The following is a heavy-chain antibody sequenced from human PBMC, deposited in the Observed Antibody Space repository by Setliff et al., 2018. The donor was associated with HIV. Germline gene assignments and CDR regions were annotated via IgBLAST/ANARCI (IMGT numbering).Heavy chain of an antibody. V-gene: IGHV4-59*01. D-gene: IGHD2-2*01. J-gene: IGHJ5*02. CDR1: GASISSNT. CDR2: IYNSVTT. Sequence: PSETLSLTCIVSGASISSNTWSWIRQAPGKGLQWIGFIYNSVTTNYNPSLKSRVTISLDTSKNQFSLKLTSVTAADTAVYYCARGGTSSSWFGPWGQGTLVTVS. CDR3: ARGGTSSSWFGP.